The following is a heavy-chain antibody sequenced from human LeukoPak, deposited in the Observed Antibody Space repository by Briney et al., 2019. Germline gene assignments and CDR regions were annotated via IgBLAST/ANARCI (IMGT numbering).Heavy chain of an antibody. CDR2: ISGSGAGT. J-gene: IGHJ4*02. V-gene: IGHV3-23*01. CDR3: AKGGYSGYDFRNFDY. CDR1: GFTFSSYA. Sequence: GGSLRLSCAASGFTFSSYAMNWVRQAPGKGLEWVSGISGSGAGTYYADSVKGRFTISRDNSKSTLYLHMNSLRAEDTAVYYCAKGGYSGYDFRNFDYWGQGTLVTVSS. D-gene: IGHD5-12*01.